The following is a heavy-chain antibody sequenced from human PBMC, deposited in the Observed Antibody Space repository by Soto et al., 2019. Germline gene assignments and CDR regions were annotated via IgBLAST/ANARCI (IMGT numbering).Heavy chain of an antibody. J-gene: IGHJ5*02. CDR1: GYSFKDHY. Sequence: ASVKVSCKASGYSFKDHYMHWVRQAPGRGLEWVGIINPSGEHTNYAQQFRGRVAMTRDTSTSTAYMERRSLRSEDTAVYFCARISCKGGSCYFDFDPWGQGTLITVSS. V-gene: IGHV1-46*02. CDR2: INPSGEHT. CDR3: ARISCKGGSCYFDFDP. D-gene: IGHD2-15*01.